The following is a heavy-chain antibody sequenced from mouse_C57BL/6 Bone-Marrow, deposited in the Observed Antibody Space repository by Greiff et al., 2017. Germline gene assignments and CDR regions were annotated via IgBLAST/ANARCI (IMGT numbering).Heavy chain of an antibody. Sequence: VQLQQSGAELARPGASVKLSCKASGYTFTSYGISWVKQRTGQGLEWIGEIYPRSGNTYYNEKFKGKAKLTADKSSSTAYMELRSLTSEDSAVYFCARGGYSAWFAYWGQGTLVTVSA. CDR2: IYPRSGNT. CDR1: GYTFTSYG. V-gene: IGHV1-81*01. CDR3: ARGGYSAWFAY. D-gene: IGHD2-3*01. J-gene: IGHJ3*01.